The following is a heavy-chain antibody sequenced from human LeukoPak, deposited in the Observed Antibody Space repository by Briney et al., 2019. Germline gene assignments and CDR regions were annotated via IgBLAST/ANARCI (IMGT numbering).Heavy chain of an antibody. V-gene: IGHV4-4*07. Sequence: PSETLSLTCTVSGGSISSYYWSWVRQPAGKGLEWIGRIYTSGSTNYNPSLKSRVTMSVDTSKNQLSLKLSSVTAADTAVYHCARDRGYSSSWYREDIDFDYWGQGTLVTVSS. D-gene: IGHD6-13*01. J-gene: IGHJ4*02. CDR2: IYTSGST. CDR3: ARDRGYSSSWYREDIDFDY. CDR1: GGSISSYY.